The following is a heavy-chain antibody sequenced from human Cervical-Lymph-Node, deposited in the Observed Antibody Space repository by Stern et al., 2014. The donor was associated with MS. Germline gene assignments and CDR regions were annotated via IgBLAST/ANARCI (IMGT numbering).Heavy chain of an antibody. V-gene: IGHV3-74*02. CDR2: ISGDGSIT. Sequence: EVQLEESGGGLVQPGGSLRLSCAASGFTFSSNWMHWVRQAPGKGLMWVSRISGDGSITNYADSVKGRFTVSRDNAKNTLYLQINSLRTEDTAVYYCARKSQWELRLDYWGQGTLVTVSS. CDR1: GFTFSSNW. J-gene: IGHJ4*02. D-gene: IGHD1-7*01. CDR3: ARKSQWELRLDY.